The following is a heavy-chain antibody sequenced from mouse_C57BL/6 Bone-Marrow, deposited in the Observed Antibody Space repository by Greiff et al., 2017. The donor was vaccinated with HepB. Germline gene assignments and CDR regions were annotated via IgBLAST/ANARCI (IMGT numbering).Heavy chain of an antibody. V-gene: IGHV3-6*01. D-gene: IGHD2-4*01. CDR2: ISYDGSN. J-gene: IGHJ2*01. CDR1: GYSITSGYY. Sequence: EVKLQESGPGLVKPSQSLSLTCSVTGYSITSGYYWNWIRQFPGNKLEWMGYISYDGSNNYNPSLKNRISITRDTSKNQFFLKLNSVTTEDTATYYCAREGSYDYDDFDYWGQGTTLTVSS. CDR3: AREGSYDYDDFDY.